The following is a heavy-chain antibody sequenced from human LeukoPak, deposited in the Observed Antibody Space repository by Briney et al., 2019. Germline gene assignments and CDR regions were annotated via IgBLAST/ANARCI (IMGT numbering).Heavy chain of an antibody. Sequence: ASVKVSCKASGYTFTSYGISWVRQAPGQGLEWMGWISAYNGNTNYAQKLQGRVTMTTDTSTSTAYMELRSLRSDDTAVYYCARDWRLQSAGDFDYWGQETLVTVSS. CDR1: GYTFTSYG. V-gene: IGHV1-18*01. D-gene: IGHD7-27*01. CDR2: ISAYNGNT. J-gene: IGHJ4*02. CDR3: ARDWRLQSAGDFDY.